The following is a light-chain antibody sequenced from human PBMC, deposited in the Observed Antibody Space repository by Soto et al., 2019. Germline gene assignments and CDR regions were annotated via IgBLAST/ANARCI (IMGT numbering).Light chain of an antibody. V-gene: IGLV1-51*01. CDR2: DNN. Sequence: QSVLTQPPSVSAAPGQKVTISCSGSSSNIGNNYVSWYQQLPRAAPKLLIYDNNQRPSGIPDRFSGSKSGTSATLGITGLQTGDEADYYCGTWDSRLSAYVFGTGTKV. J-gene: IGLJ1*01. CDR1: SSNIGNNY. CDR3: GTWDSRLSAYV.